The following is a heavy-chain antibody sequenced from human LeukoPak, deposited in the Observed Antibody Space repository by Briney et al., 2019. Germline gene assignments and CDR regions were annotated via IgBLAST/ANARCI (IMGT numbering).Heavy chain of an antibody. V-gene: IGHV3-7*01. CDR3: ARALTVTTWNAFDI. CDR1: GFTFSSYW. Sequence: GGSLRLSCAASGFTFSSYWMSWVRQAPGKGLEWVANIKQDGSGKYYVDSVKGRFTISRDNAKNSLYLQMNSLRAEDTAVYYCARALTVTTWNAFDIWGQGTMVTVSS. J-gene: IGHJ3*02. D-gene: IGHD4-11*01. CDR2: IKQDGSGK.